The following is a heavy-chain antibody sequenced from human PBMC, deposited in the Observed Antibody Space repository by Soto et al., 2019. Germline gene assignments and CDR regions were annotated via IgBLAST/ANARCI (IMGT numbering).Heavy chain of an antibody. CDR3: AKERGWYYFDY. CDR2: ISYDGSNK. J-gene: IGHJ4*02. V-gene: IGHV3-30*18. Sequence: GGSLRLSCAASGFTFSSYGMHWVRQAPGKGLEWVAVISYDGSNKYYADSVKGRFTISGDNSKNTLYLQMNSLRAEDTAVYYCAKERGWYYFDYWGQGTLVTVSS. D-gene: IGHD6-19*01. CDR1: GFTFSSYG.